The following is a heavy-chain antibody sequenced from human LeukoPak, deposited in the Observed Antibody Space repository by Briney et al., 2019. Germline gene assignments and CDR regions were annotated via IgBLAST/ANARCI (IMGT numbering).Heavy chain of an antibody. Sequence: ASVKVSCKASGYTFTSYAMNWVRQAPGQGLEWMGWINTNTGNPTYAQGFTGRFVFSLDTSVSTAYLQISSLKAEDTAVYYCASPLTLLRHHYYYYGMDVWGQGTTVTVSS. CDR1: GYTFTSYA. CDR3: ASPLTLLRHHYYYYGMDV. V-gene: IGHV7-4-1*02. D-gene: IGHD1-14*01. J-gene: IGHJ6*02. CDR2: INTNTGNP.